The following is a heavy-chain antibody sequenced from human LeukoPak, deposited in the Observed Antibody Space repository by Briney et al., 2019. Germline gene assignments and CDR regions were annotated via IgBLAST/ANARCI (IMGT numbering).Heavy chain of an antibody. CDR1: GFTFSSYW. CDR2: IKQDGGEK. V-gene: IGHV3-7*01. Sequence: GGSLRLSCAASGFTFSSYWMSWVRQAPGKGLEWVANIKQDGGEKYYVDSVKGRFTISRDNAKNSLYLQMNSLRAEDTAVYYCARDDCSCISCYHNWFDPWGQGTLVTVSS. D-gene: IGHD2-2*01. CDR3: ARDDCSCISCYHNWFDP. J-gene: IGHJ5*02.